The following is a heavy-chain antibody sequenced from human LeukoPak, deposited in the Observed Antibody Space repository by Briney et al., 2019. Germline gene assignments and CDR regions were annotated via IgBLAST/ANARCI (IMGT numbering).Heavy chain of an antibody. CDR3: ASEKNSRGFDY. CDR1: GGSISSYY. V-gene: IGHV4-59*01. CDR2: IYYSGST. D-gene: IGHD2/OR15-2a*01. J-gene: IGHJ4*02. Sequence: PSETLSLTCTVSGGSISSYYWSWIRQPPGKGLEWIGYIYYSGSTNYNPSLKSRVTISVDTSKNQFSLKLSSVTAADTAVYYCASEKNSRGFDYWGQGTLVTVSS.